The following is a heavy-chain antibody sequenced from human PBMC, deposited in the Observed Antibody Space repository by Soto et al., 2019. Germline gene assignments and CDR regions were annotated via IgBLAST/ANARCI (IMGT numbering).Heavy chain of an antibody. CDR1: GGSIISSNW. V-gene: IGHV4-4*02. J-gene: IGHJ4*02. CDR3: ARGSYYYDSSGYYYVSDFDY. Sequence: PSETLSLSCAVSGGSIISSNWWSWVRQPPGKGLEWIGEIFHSGSTNYNPSLKSRVTISVDKSKNQFSLKLSSVTAADTAVYYCARGSYYYDSSGYYYVSDFDYWGQGTLVTVS. D-gene: IGHD3-22*01. CDR2: IFHSGST.